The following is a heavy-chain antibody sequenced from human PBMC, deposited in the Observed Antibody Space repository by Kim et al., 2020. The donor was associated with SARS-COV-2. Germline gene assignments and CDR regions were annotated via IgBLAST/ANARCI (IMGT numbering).Heavy chain of an antibody. CDR3: ARETIFMIIAARPGAFDI. CDR1: GFTFSSYA. V-gene: IGHV3-30-3*01. CDR2: ISYDGSNK. J-gene: IGHJ3*02. Sequence: GGSLRLSCAASGFTFSSYAMHWFRQAPGKGLEWVAVISYDGSNKYYADSVKGRFTISRDNSKNTLYLQMNSLRAEDTAVYYCARETIFMIIAARPGAFDIWGQGTMVTVSS. D-gene: IGHD6-6*01.